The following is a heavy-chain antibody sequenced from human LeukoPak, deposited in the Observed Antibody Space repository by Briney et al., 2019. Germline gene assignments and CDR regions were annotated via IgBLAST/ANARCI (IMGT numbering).Heavy chain of an antibody. D-gene: IGHD3-10*01. J-gene: IGHJ6*03. CDR3: ARDSGSGNSYSVNLADHYYMDV. CDR1: GLSISRYS. CDR2: ISSASSYI. Sequence: PGGSLRLSCAASGLSISRYSMNWVRQAPGKGLEWVSSISSASSYIYYTDSVRGRFTISRDNANNLLYLQMNSLRAEDTAVYYCARDSGSGNSYSVNLADHYYMDVWGKGTTVTVSS. V-gene: IGHV3-21*06.